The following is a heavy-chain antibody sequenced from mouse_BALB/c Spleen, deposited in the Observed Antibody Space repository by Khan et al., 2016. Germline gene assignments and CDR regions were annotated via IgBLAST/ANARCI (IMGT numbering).Heavy chain of an antibody. CDR2: INTYSGES. CDR1: GYTFTNYG. Sequence: QIQLVQSGPELKKPGKTVKISCKASGYTFTNYGMNWVKQAPGKGLKWMGWINTYSGESTYADDFKGRFAFSLETSANTAYLQINNTKNENMDTCFVARDRYYYGSARYFDVWSAEATDTVSS. V-gene: IGHV9-1*02. J-gene: IGHJ1*01. D-gene: IGHD1-1*01. CDR3: ARDRYYYGSARYFDV.